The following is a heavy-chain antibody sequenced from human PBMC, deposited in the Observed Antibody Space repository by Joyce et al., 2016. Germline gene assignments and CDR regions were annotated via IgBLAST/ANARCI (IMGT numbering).Heavy chain of an antibody. D-gene: IGHD3-22*01. J-gene: IGHJ4*02. V-gene: IGHV4-34*01. CDR3: ARGLDYYNSNGYYEYYFDY. Sequence: QVQLQLWGAGLLMPSETLSLTCAVYGGSFSGYYWGWIRQPPGKGLEWIGEINQSGNTNYNPSLKSRVNISVDTSKKQLSLKLNSVTAADTAVYYCARGLDYYNSNGYYEYYFDYWGQGTLVTVSS. CDR2: INQSGNT. CDR1: GGSFSGYY.